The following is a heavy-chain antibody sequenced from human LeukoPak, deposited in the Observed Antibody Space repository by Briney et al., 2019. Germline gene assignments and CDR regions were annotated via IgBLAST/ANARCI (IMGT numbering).Heavy chain of an antibody. D-gene: IGHD3-22*01. V-gene: IGHV1-18*04. J-gene: IGHJ4*02. CDR1: GYTFTSHY. Sequence: ASMKVSCKPSGYTFTSHYVSWVRQAPGQGLEWMGWISGYNGKTKYVQKFQGRITMTIDTSTTTAYMELRSLTSDDTAVYYCARVRDYYANSDYSDYWGQGTLVTVSS. CDR2: ISGYNGKT. CDR3: ARVRDYYANSDYSDY.